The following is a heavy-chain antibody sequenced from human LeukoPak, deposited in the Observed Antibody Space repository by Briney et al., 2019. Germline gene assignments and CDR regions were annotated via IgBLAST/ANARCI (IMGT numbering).Heavy chain of an antibody. J-gene: IGHJ4*02. CDR3: ASAGQWLVPFDY. CDR2: ISSSSSYI. Sequence: GGSLRLSCAASGFTFSSYNMNWVRQAPGKGLEWVSSISSSSSYIYYADSVKGRFTISRDNAKNSLYLQMNSLRAEDTAVYYCASAGQWLVPFDYWGQGTLVTVSS. V-gene: IGHV3-21*01. D-gene: IGHD6-19*01. CDR1: GFTFSSYN.